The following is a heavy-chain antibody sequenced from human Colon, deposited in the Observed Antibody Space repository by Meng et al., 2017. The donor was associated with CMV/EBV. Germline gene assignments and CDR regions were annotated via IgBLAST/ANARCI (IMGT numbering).Heavy chain of an antibody. CDR2: ISHSGST. V-gene: IGHV4-34*01. CDR3: ARGGMIALRAKFDS. CDR1: GGNFNAYH. D-gene: IGHD2-21*01. Sequence: AVPGGNFNAYHWSWIRQSPERGLEWIGEISHSGSTYYNQSLKSRLTMSVDTSKNHFSLNMTSVTAADTAVYYCARGGMIALRAKFDSWGQGTLVTVSS. J-gene: IGHJ4*02.